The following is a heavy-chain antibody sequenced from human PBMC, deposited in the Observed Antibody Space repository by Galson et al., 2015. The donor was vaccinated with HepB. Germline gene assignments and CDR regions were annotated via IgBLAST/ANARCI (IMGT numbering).Heavy chain of an antibody. CDR2: INPGDSDT. J-gene: IGHJ4*02. D-gene: IGHD4-17*01. V-gene: IGHV5-51*01. Sequence: QSGAEVKKPGESLKISCEVSGYSFTSHWIGWVRQMPGKGLEWMGIINPGDSDTRYSPSFRGHVTISADKSINTAFLRWADLKASATAIYYCARRDHTHYGPVGFDHWGQGTLLTVSS. CDR3: ARRDHTHYGPVGFDH. CDR1: GYSFTSHW.